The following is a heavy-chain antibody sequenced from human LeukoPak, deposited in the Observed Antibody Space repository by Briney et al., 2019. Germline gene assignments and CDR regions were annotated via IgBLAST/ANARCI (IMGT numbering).Heavy chain of an antibody. CDR3: ARGGTYSWEGLDI. Sequence: GGSLRLSCVASGFSFTSYWMHWVRQAPGKGLVWVSTMNSAGSITPYADSVKRRFIISRDNAKNTLYLQMNSLRAEDTAVYYCARGGTYSWEGLDIWGQGTMVTVSS. V-gene: IGHV3-74*01. CDR2: MNSAGSIT. D-gene: IGHD1-26*01. J-gene: IGHJ3*02. CDR1: GFSFTSYW.